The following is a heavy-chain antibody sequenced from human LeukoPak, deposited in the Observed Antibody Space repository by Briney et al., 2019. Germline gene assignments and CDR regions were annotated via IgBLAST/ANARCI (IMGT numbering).Heavy chain of an antibody. CDR1: GYTFTGYY. CDR3: ARGSFVRRTRMAWFDP. D-gene: IGHD6-13*01. CDR2: INPTSGGT. Sequence: AASVKVSCKASGYTFTGYYMHWVRQAPGQGLEWMGWINPTSGGTNYAQKFQGRVTMTRDTSISTAYMELSRLRSDDTAVYYCARGSFVRRTRMAWFDPWGQGTLVTVSS. J-gene: IGHJ5*02. V-gene: IGHV1-2*02.